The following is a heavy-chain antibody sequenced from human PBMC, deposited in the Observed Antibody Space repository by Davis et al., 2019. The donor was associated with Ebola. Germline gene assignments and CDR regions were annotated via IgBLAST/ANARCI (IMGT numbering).Heavy chain of an antibody. CDR3: ARAGGVELVVPAARLYYYYGMDV. D-gene: IGHD2-2*01. CDR1: GGSISRGGYY. J-gene: IGHJ6*02. CDR2: IYYSGST. Sequence: SETLSLTCTVSGGSISRGGYYWSWIRQHPGTGLEWIGYIYYSGSTNYNPSLKSRVTISVDTSKNQFSLKLSSVTAADTAVYYCARAGGVELVVPAARLYYYYGMDVWGQGTTVTVSS. V-gene: IGHV4-61*08.